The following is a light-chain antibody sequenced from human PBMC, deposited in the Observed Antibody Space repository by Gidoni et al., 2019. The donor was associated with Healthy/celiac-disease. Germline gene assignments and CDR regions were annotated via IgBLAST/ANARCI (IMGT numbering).Light chain of an antibody. V-gene: IGKV4-1*01. J-gene: IGKJ2*01. CDR3: QQYYSTPYT. Sequence: GSLGERATINCKSSQSVLYSSNNKNYLAWYQQKPGQPPKLLIYWASTRESVVPDRFSGSGSGTDFTLTISSLQAEDVAVYYCQQYYSTPYTFGQGTKLEIK. CDR2: WAS. CDR1: QSVLYSSNNKNY.